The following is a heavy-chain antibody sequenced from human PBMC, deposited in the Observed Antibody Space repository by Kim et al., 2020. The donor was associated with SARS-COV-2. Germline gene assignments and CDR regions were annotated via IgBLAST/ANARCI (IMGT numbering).Heavy chain of an antibody. Sequence: TESGTTDDAEPGKGRFTISKDDSKNTLYQQMNSLKTEDTAVYYCTPGVGYWGQGTLVTVSS. CDR2: TESGTT. D-gene: IGHD2-15*01. CDR3: TPGVGY. J-gene: IGHJ4*02. V-gene: IGHV3-15*01.